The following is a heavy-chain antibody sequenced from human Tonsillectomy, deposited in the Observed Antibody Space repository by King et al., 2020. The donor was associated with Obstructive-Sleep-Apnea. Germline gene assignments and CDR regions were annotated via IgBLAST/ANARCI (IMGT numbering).Heavy chain of an antibody. V-gene: IGHV4-59*01. Sequence: VQLQESGPGLVKPSETLSLTCTVSGGSISSYYWSWIRQPPGKGLEWIGYIYYSGSTNYNPSLKRRVTISVDTSKNQFSLKLSSVTAADTAVYYCASQTRTVAEGFDYWGQGTLVTVSS. CDR3: ASQTRTVAEGFDY. D-gene: IGHD6-19*01. CDR2: IYYSGST. J-gene: IGHJ4*02. CDR1: GGSISSYY.